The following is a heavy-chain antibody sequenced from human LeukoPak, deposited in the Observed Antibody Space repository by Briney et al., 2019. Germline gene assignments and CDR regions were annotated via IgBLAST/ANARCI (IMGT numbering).Heavy chain of an antibody. J-gene: IGHJ4*02. D-gene: IGHD5/OR15-5a*01. Sequence: SETLSLTCTVSGYSISSGYYWGWIRQPPGKGLEWIGSIYHSGSTYYNPSLKSRVTISVDTSKNQFSLKLSSVTAADTAVYYCARDRLSTADYWGQGTLVTVSS. V-gene: IGHV4-38-2*02. CDR1: GYSISSGYY. CDR3: ARDRLSTADY. CDR2: IYHSGST.